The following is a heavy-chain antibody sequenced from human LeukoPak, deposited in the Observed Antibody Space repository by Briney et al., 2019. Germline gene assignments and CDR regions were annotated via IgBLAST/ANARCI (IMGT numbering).Heavy chain of an antibody. Sequence: SVKVSCKASGGTFSSYAISWVRQAPGQGLEWMGGVIPIFGTANYAQKFQGRVTITADESTSTAYMELSSLRSEDTAVYYCASQTMGATFSYWGQGTLVTVSS. CDR2: VIPIFGTA. V-gene: IGHV1-69*13. CDR1: GGTFSSYA. J-gene: IGHJ4*02. CDR3: ASQTMGATFSY. D-gene: IGHD1-26*01.